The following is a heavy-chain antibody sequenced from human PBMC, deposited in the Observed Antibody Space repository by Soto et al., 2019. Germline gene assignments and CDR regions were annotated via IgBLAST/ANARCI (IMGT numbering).Heavy chain of an antibody. V-gene: IGHV4-34*01. CDR1: GGSFSGYY. Sequence: SETLSLTCAVYGGSFSGYYWSWSRQPPGKGLEWIGEINHSGSTNYNPSLKSRVTISVDTSKNQFSLKLSSVTAADTAVYYCARARITMVRGVIITFYGMDVWGQGTTVTVSS. D-gene: IGHD3-10*01. J-gene: IGHJ6*02. CDR2: INHSGST. CDR3: ARARITMVRGVIITFYGMDV.